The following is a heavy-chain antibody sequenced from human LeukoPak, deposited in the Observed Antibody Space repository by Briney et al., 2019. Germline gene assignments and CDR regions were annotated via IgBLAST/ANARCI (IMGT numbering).Heavy chain of an antibody. J-gene: IGHJ5*02. D-gene: IGHD3-22*01. CDR3: ARGYYDSSGSSNPFDP. V-gene: IGHV4-4*08. CDR2: IHTRGST. CDR1: GVSISTSS. Sequence: SETLSLTCSVSGVSISTSSWSWLRQPPGKGLEWIAYIHTRGSTNYNPSLNGRVSVSADASKNQFSLTTNSVTAADTAVYYCARGYYDSSGSSNPFDPWGQGSLVTVSS.